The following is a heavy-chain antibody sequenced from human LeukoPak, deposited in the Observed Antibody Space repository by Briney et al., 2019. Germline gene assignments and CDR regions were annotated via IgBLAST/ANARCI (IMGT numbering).Heavy chain of an antibody. CDR2: IGGDYYT. Sequence: GGSLRLSCAASGFTFSSCWMTWVRQAPGKGLEWVSSIGGDYYTYYVDSVQGRFTISRDNSKNTLYLQMNSLRAEDTAVYYCAKEALYSSIDYWGQGTLVTVSS. J-gene: IGHJ4*02. D-gene: IGHD2-2*01. CDR1: GFTFSSCW. V-gene: IGHV3-23*01. CDR3: AKEALYSSIDY.